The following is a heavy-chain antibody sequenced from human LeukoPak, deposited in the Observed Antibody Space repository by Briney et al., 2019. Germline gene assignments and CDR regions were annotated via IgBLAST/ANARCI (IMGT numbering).Heavy chain of an antibody. CDR2: KYSTGAT. CDR1: GGSISRGLYY. Sequence: SETLSLTCTVSGGSISRGLYYWTWIRQPAGKGLEWIGRKYSTGATNYNPSLKSRVTISIDTSRNQFSLKLSSVTAADTAVYYCARVGYCSGGSCPYFDYWGQGTLVTVSS. D-gene: IGHD2-15*01. V-gene: IGHV4-61*10. CDR3: ARVGYCSGGSCPYFDY. J-gene: IGHJ4*02.